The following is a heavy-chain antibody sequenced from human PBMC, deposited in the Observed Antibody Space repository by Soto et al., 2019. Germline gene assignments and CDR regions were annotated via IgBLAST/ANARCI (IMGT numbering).Heavy chain of an antibody. V-gene: IGHV4-34*01. D-gene: IGHD2-2*01. CDR1: GGSFSGYY. CDR2: INHSGST. CDR3: ARGGRVNCSSTSCRLVYFDY. J-gene: IGHJ4*02. Sequence: QVQLQQWGAGLLKPSETLSLTCAVYGGSFSGYYWSWIRQPPGKGLEWIGEINHSGSTNYNPSLKSRVTISVDTSKNQFSLKLSSVTAADTAVYYCARGGRVNCSSTSCRLVYFDYWGQGTLVTVSS.